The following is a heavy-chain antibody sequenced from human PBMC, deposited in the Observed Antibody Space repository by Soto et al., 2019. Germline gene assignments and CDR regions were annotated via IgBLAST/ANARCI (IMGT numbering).Heavy chain of an antibody. D-gene: IGHD1-26*01. CDR1: GFTFSSYW. Sequence: GGSLRLSCAASGFTFSSYWMSWVRQAPGKGLEWVANIKQDGSEKYYVDSVKGRFTISRDNAKNSLYLQMNSLRAEDTAVYYCARGGATSPASEFFDYWGQGTLVTVSS. J-gene: IGHJ4*02. CDR3: ARGGATSPASEFFDY. CDR2: IKQDGSEK. V-gene: IGHV3-7*04.